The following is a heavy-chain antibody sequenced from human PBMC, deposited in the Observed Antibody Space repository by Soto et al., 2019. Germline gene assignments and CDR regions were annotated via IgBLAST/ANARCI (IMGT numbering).Heavy chain of an antibody. J-gene: IGHJ4*02. CDR1: GVSLTSGNW. V-gene: IGHV4-4*02. CDR3: ARLVYDTRLNYIYFDF. Sequence: QVKLQESGPGLATPSGTLSLTCAVSGVSLTSGNWWTWVRQSPQRGLEYIGEIFHDGTANYYPSFERRVAMSVDTSRNPFSLKLTSVTAPETAVYFCARLVYDTRLNYIYFDFWGPGTLVTVSS. CDR2: IFHDGTA. D-gene: IGHD3-10*01.